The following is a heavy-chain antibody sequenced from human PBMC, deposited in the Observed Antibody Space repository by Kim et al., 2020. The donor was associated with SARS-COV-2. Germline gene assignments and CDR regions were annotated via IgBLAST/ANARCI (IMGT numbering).Heavy chain of an antibody. CDR2: IKSKTDGGTT. J-gene: IGHJ4*02. Sequence: GGSLRLSCAASGFIFSNAWMSWVRQAPGKGLEWVGRIKSKTDGGTTDYAAPVKGRFTISRDDSKNTLYLQMNSLKTEDTAVYYCTTDVRVVVTQGGYWGQGTLVTVSS. D-gene: IGHD2-15*01. V-gene: IGHV3-15*01. CDR3: TTDVRVVVTQGGY. CDR1: GFIFSNAW.